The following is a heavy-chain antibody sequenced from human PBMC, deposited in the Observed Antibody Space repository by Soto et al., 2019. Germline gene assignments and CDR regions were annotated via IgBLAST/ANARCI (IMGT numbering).Heavy chain of an antibody. D-gene: IGHD2-8*02. CDR2: INHSGST. CDR3: ARDKITGLFDY. J-gene: IGHJ4*02. V-gene: IGHV4-34*01. CDR1: GGSFSGYY. Sequence: QVQLQQWGAGLLKPSETLSLTCAVYGGSFSGYYWTWIRQPPGTGLEWIGEINHSGSTNYNPSLNSRVTISVDTSKNQFSLKLTSVPAAPTAVYYCARDKITGLFDYWGQGTLVTVSS.